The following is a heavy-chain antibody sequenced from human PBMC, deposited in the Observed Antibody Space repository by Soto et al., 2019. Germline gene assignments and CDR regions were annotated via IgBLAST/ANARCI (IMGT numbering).Heavy chain of an antibody. CDR3: AKDRWDSSGYYYV. CDR2: ISGSGGST. J-gene: IGHJ4*02. CDR1: GFTFSSYA. D-gene: IGHD3-22*01. Sequence: GGSLRLSCAASGFTFSSYAMSWVRQAPGKGLEWVSSISGSGGSTYYADSVKGRFTISRDNSKNTLYLQMNSLRAEDTAVYYCAKDRWDSSGYYYVWGQGTLVTVSS. V-gene: IGHV3-23*01.